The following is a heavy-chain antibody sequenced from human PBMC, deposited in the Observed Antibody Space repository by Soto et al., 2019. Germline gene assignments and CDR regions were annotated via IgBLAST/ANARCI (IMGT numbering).Heavy chain of an antibody. CDR2: ISYDGSNK. V-gene: IGHV3-30*18. J-gene: IGHJ6*02. Sequence: VRLSCAASGFTFSSYGMHWVRQAPGKGLELVAVISYDGSNKYYAGSVKGRFNISRDNSKNTLYLQMNSLRAEDTAVYYCAKEGGSSIYYYYYYGMDVWGQGTTVTVSS. CDR3: AKEGGSSIYYYYYYGMDV. CDR1: GFTFSSYG. D-gene: IGHD1-26*01.